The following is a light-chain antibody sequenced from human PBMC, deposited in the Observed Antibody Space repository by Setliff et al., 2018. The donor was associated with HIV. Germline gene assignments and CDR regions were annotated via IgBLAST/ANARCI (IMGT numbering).Light chain of an antibody. V-gene: IGLV2-14*02. CDR3: SSYTMNTYV. J-gene: IGLJ1*01. CDR1: SSDVGRFKL. CDR2: EVS. Sequence: SALTQPASVSGSPGQSITIPCTGTSSDVGRFKLVSWYQQYPGKAPKVLIYEVSKRPSGISGRFSGSVSGNTASLTISGLQAEDEADYYCSSYTMNTYVFGTGTKVTVL.